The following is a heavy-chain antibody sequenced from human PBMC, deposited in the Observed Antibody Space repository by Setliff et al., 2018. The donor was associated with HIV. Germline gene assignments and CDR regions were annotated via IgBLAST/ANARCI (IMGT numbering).Heavy chain of an antibody. Sequence: SETLSLTCSVSGASINSGSYYWSWLRQPPGKGLEWIGEINSSGSINDNPSLKSRVTISVDTSKNQFSLKLSSVTAADTAVYYCATYADRESNRFDPWGQGILVTVSS. CDR1: GASINSGSYY. CDR2: INSSGSI. V-gene: IGHV4-39*01. J-gene: IGHJ5*02. CDR3: ATYADRESNRFDP. D-gene: IGHD3-10*01.